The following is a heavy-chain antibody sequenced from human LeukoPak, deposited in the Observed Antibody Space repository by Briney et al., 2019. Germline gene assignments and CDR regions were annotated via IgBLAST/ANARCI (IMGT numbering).Heavy chain of an antibody. CDR2: IYSGGRT. CDR1: GFTFSSYW. D-gene: IGHD6-13*01. J-gene: IGHJ4*02. CDR3: ARAGPSSSWHQFDY. V-gene: IGHV3-66*01. Sequence: GGSLRLSCAASGFTFSSYWMSWVRRAPGKGLEWVSVIYSGGRTYYADSVKGRFTISRDNSKNTLYLQMNRLRAEDTAVYHCARAGPSSSWHQFDYWGQGTLVTVSS.